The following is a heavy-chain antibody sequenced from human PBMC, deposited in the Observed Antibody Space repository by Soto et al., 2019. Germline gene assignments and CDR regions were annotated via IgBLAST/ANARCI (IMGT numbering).Heavy chain of an antibody. V-gene: IGHV1-69*02. D-gene: IGHD1-26*01. Sequence: GASVKVSCKASGGTFSSYTISWVRQAPGQGLEWMGRIIPILGIANYAQKFQGRVTITADKSTSTAYMELSSLRSEDTAVYYCATRGAFSYYFQHWGQGTLVTVSS. CDR1: GGTFSSYT. J-gene: IGHJ1*01. CDR3: ATRGAFSYYFQH. CDR2: IIPILGIA.